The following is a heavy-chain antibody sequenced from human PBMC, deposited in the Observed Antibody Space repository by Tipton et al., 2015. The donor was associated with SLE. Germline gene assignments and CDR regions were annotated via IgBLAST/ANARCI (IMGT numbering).Heavy chain of an antibody. CDR2: IFTIGTT. Sequence: TLSLTCTVSGGSINGYYWNWFRLPPGRELEWIGRIFTIGTTSYNPSLKSRVTISLDTSKNQFSLKLSSVTAADTAVYYCARTEVGGYSHDAFDLWGHGTMVTVSS. CDR3: ARTEVGGYSHDAFDL. V-gene: IGHV4-4*08. CDR1: GGSINGYY. D-gene: IGHD6-25*01. J-gene: IGHJ3*01.